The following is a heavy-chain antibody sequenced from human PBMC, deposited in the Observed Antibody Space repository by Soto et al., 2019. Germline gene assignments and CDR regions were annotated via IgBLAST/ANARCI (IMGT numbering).Heavy chain of an antibody. D-gene: IGHD6-13*01. V-gene: IGHV6-1*01. CDR1: GDSVSSNSAA. J-gene: IGHJ6*03. Sequence: QVQLQQSGPGLVKPSQTLSLTCAISGDSVSSNSAAWNWIRQSPSRGLEWLGRTYYRSKWYNDYAVSVKSRITINPDTSKNQFSLQLNSVTPEDTAVYYCARGIAAAGKRLRYYYYYMDVWGKGTTVTVSS. CDR2: TYYRSKWYN. CDR3: ARGIAAAGKRLRYYYYYMDV.